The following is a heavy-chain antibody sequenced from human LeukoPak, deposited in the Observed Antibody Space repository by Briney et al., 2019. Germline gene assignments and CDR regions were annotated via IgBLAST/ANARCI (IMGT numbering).Heavy chain of an antibody. J-gene: IGHJ4*02. CDR2: ISSSRSYI. CDR1: GFTFSSYS. Sequence: GGSPRLSCAASGFTFSSYSMNWVRQAPGKGLEWVSSISSSRSYIYYADSVKGRFTISRDNAKNSLYLQMNSLRAEDTAVYYCARAKPAAGSFDYWGQGTLVTVSS. V-gene: IGHV3-21*01. CDR3: ARAKPAAGSFDY. D-gene: IGHD2-2*01.